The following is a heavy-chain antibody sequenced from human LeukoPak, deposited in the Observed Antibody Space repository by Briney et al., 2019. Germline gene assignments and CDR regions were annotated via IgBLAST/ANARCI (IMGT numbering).Heavy chain of an antibody. J-gene: IGHJ4*02. CDR3: ARHDGYSGNDPLGYFDY. V-gene: IGHV5-51*01. CDR1: AYSSTSYW. Sequence: GASLKIPCKGSAYSSTSYWIGCVRRMPGKGLEWMGIIYPGDSDTRYSPSFQGQVTISADKSINTAYLQWSSLKASDTAMYYCARHDGYSGNDPLGYFDYWGQGALVTVSS. CDR2: IYPGDSDT. D-gene: IGHD5-12*01.